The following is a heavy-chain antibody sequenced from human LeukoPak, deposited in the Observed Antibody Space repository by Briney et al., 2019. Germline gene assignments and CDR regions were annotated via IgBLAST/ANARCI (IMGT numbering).Heavy chain of an antibody. CDR1: GFTVSSNY. D-gene: IGHD5-18*01. Sequence: GGSLRLSRAASGFTVSSNYMSWVRQAPGKGLEWVSVIYSGGSTYYADSVKGRFTISRDNSKNTLYLQMNSLRAEDTAVYYCASENSYGFYFDYWGQGTLVTVSS. V-gene: IGHV3-66*01. CDR3: ASENSYGFYFDY. J-gene: IGHJ4*02. CDR2: IYSGGST.